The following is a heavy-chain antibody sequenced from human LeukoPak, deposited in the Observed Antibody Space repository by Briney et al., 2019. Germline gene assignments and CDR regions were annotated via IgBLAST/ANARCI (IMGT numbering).Heavy chain of an antibody. J-gene: IGHJ4*02. CDR2: INPNSGGT. CDR3: ARWTNYYGSGSYYNVLPYDC. V-gene: IGHV1-2*02. Sequence: GASVKVSCKASGYTFTGYYMHWVRQAPGQGLEWMGWINPNSGGTNYAQKFQGRVTMTRDTSISTAYMELSRLRSDDTAVYYCARWTNYYGSGSYYNVLPYDCWGQGTLVTVSS. D-gene: IGHD3-10*01. CDR1: GYTFTGYY.